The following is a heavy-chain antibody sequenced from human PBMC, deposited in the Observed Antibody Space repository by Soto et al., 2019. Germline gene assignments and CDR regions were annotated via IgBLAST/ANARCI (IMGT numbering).Heavy chain of an antibody. CDR1: GGTFSSYT. D-gene: IGHD6-19*01. J-gene: IGHJ3*02. CDR3: AREAVAGTTAFDI. V-gene: IGHV1-69*04. Sequence: SVKVSCKASGGTFSSYTSSWVRQAPGQGLEWMGRIIPILGIANYAQKFQGRVTITADKSTSTAYMELSSLRSEDTAVYYCAREAVAGTTAFDIWGQGTMVTVSS. CDR2: IIPILGIA.